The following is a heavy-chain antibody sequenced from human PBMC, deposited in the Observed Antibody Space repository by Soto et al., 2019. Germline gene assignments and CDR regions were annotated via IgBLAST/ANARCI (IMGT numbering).Heavy chain of an antibody. CDR2: ISNSGTTV. J-gene: IGHJ6*02. Sequence: PGGSLRLSCAASNFIFSDYYLSWIRQAPGKGLEWVSYISNSGTTVYYADSVKGRFTISRDNAKKSLYLQMNSLRAEDMAVYYCARDTLPTDFGLGWDVWGQGTTVTVSS. D-gene: IGHD4-17*01. CDR3: ARDTLPTDFGLGWDV. CDR1: NFIFSDYY. V-gene: IGHV3-11*01.